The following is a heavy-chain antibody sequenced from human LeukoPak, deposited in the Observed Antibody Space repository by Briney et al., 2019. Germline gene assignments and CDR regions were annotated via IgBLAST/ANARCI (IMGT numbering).Heavy chain of an antibody. V-gene: IGHV3-9*01. D-gene: IGHD2-21*01. CDR1: GFTFDDYT. Sequence: GGSLRLSCAASGFTFDDYTMHWVRQAPGKGLEWVSGISWNSGSIAYADSVKGRFTISRDNAKSSLYLQMNSLSAEDTAVYYCARDIGGVVGDAFDIWGQGTMVTVSS. CDR2: ISWNSGSI. J-gene: IGHJ3*02. CDR3: ARDIGGVVGDAFDI.